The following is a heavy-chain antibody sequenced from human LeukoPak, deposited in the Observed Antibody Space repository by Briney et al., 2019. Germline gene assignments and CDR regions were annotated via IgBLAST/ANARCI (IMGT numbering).Heavy chain of an antibody. D-gene: IGHD6-13*01. CDR1: GGSISSSNW. CDR3: ARVRMAAGTLYYFDY. CDR2: IYHSGST. Sequence: SETLSLTCAVSGGSISSSNWWSWVRQPPGKGLEWIGEIYHSGSTNYNPSLKSRVTISVDKSKNQFSLKLSSVTAADTAVYYCARVRMAAGTLYYFDYWGRGTLVTVSS. J-gene: IGHJ4*02. V-gene: IGHV4-4*02.